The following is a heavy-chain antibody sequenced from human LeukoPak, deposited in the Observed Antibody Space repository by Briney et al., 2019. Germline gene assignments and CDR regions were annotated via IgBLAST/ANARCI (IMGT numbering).Heavy chain of an antibody. CDR2: ISYDGSNK. J-gene: IGHJ5*02. Sequence: GGSLRLSCAASGFTFSSYAMHWVRQAPGKGLEWVAVISYDGSNKYYADSVKGRFTISRDNAKNSLYLQMNSLRAEDTAVYYCARTYYGSGSYHNWFDPWGQGTLVTVSS. CDR3: ARTYYGSGSYHNWFDP. CDR1: GFTFSSYA. D-gene: IGHD3-10*01. V-gene: IGHV3-30-3*01.